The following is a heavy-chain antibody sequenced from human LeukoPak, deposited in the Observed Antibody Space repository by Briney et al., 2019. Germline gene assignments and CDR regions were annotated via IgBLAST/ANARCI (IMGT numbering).Heavy chain of an antibody. CDR3: AKGTLIAARPNWYFDL. Sequence: GGSLRLSCAASGFTFSSYAMSWVRQAPGKGLEWVSAISGSGGSTYYADSVKGRFTISRDNSKNTLYLQMNSLRAEDTAVYYCAKGTLIAARPNWYFDLWGRGTLVTVSS. CDR2: ISGSGGST. V-gene: IGHV3-23*01. D-gene: IGHD6-6*01. J-gene: IGHJ2*01. CDR1: GFTFSSYA.